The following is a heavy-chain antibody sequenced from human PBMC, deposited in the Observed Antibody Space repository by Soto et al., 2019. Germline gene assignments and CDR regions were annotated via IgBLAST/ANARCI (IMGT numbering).Heavy chain of an antibody. J-gene: IGHJ4*02. CDR2: ISGSGGST. CDR1: GFTFSSYA. Sequence: HPGGSLRLSCAASGFTFSSYAMSWVRQAPGKGLEWVSAISGSGGSTYYADSVKGRFTISRDNSKNTLYLQMNSLRAEDTAVYYCAKILSVVVVTPDYFDYWGQGTLVTVSS. CDR3: AKILSVVVVTPDYFDY. V-gene: IGHV3-23*01. D-gene: IGHD3-22*01.